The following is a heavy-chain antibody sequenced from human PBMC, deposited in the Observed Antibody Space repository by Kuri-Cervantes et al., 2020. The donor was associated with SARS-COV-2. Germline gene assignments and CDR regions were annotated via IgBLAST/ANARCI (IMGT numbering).Heavy chain of an antibody. Sequence: ASVKVSCKSSGLTFVNYAMHWVRQAPGQRLEWMGWINAGNGDTKISQKFQGRVTITRDIFADTAYMDLSSLRSEDTGVYYCAMYFYGSGNYHDTLDKWGQGTLVTVSS. J-gene: IGHJ4*02. D-gene: IGHD3-10*01. V-gene: IGHV1-3*01. CDR3: AMYFYGSGNYHDTLDK. CDR2: INAGNGDT. CDR1: GLTFVNYA.